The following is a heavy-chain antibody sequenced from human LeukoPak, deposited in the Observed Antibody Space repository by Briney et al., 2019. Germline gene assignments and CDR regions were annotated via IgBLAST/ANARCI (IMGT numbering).Heavy chain of an antibody. D-gene: IGHD3-9*01. J-gene: IGHJ4*02. V-gene: IGHV4-59*01. CDR1: GGSISSYY. CDR2: IYYSGST. Sequence: PSETLSLTCTVSGGSISSYYWSWIRQPPGKGLEWIGYIYYSGSTNYNPSLKSRVTISVDTSKNQFSLKLSSVTAADTAVYCCARGADYDILTGFDYWGQGTLVTVSS. CDR3: ARGADYDILTGFDY.